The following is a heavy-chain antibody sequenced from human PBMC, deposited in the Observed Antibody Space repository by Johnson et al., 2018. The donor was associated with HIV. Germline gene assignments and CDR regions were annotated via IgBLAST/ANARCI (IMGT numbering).Heavy chain of an antibody. D-gene: IGHD6-6*01. CDR1: GFTFDDYA. V-gene: IGHV3-64*01. CDR2: INTNGDT. J-gene: IGHJ3*02. Sequence: VQLVESGGGVVQPGGSLRLSCAASGFTFDDYAMHWVRQAPGKGLEFVSAINTNGDTYYANSVTGRFSISRDNSKNTLYLQMNSLRAEDTAVYYCAKQLAGHDAFDIWGQGTMVTVSS. CDR3: AKQLAGHDAFDI.